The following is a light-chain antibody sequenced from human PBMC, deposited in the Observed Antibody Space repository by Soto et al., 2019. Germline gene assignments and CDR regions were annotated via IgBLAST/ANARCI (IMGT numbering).Light chain of an antibody. V-gene: IGKV3-15*01. J-gene: IGKJ1*01. Sequence: ETVMTQSPVTLSVSPGERATLSCRASQSVNTDLAWFQKKAGQAPRLLIYGASTRATGIPARFSGAGSGTEFTLTISSLQSEDFAVYYCQQHDNWPRTFGQGTSVEIK. CDR2: GAS. CDR1: QSVNTD. CDR3: QQHDNWPRT.